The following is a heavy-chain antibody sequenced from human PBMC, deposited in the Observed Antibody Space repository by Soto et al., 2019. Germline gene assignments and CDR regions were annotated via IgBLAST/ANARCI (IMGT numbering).Heavy chain of an antibody. V-gene: IGHV3-23*01. Sequence: GGSLRLSCTASGFPFSNYAFNWVRQPPGKGLEWVSLISILADATYYADSVKGRFTISRDNSKNTLCLQMDSLRAEDTAIYYCSKDLDSSGYYPRDSWGQGTLVTVSS. CDR1: GFPFSNYA. CDR3: SKDLDSSGYYPRDS. J-gene: IGHJ5*01. CDR2: ISILADAT. D-gene: IGHD3-22*01.